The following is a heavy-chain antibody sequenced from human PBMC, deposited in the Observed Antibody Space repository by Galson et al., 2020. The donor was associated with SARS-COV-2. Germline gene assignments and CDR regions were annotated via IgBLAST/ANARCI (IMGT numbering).Heavy chain of an antibody. Sequence: SGPTLVKPTQTLTLTCSFSGFSLTTNGICVTWIRQPPGKALEWLARIDWDGDEHYSTSQKARLTISRDTSKNQVVLKMTNMDPVDTATYYCARLRRFNVNSQTVDYWGQGTLVTVSS. D-gene: IGHD3-16*01. J-gene: IGHJ4*02. V-gene: IGHV2-70*11. CDR2: IDWDGDE. CDR3: ARLRRFNVNSQTVDY. CDR1: GFSLTTNGIC.